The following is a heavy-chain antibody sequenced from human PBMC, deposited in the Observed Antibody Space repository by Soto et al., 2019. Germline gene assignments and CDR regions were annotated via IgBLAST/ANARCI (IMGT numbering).Heavy chain of an antibody. CDR3: ARDATGSPDF. J-gene: IGHJ4*02. V-gene: IGHV3-21*01. CDR2: ISSSSSYK. D-gene: IGHD1-26*01. Sequence: PGGSLRLSCAASGFIFSGHAMNWVRQAPGKGLEWVSCISSSSSYKYYADSVKGRFTVSRDNARNSQYLQMNSLRAEDSAVYYCARDATGSPDFWGQGTLVTVSS. CDR1: GFIFSGHA.